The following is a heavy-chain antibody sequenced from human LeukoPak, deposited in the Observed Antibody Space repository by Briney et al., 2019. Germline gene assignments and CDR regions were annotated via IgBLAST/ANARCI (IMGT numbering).Heavy chain of an antibody. CDR1: GGSISSGGYY. V-gene: IGHV4-30-2*01. CDR2: IYHSGST. J-gene: IGHJ4*02. Sequence: PSETLSLTCAVSGGSISSGGYYWSWIRQPPGKGLEWIGYIYHSGSTYYNPSLKSRVTISVDRSKNQFSLKLSSVTAADTAVYYCARVADYRYSGYDFDYWGQGTLVTVSS. CDR3: ARVADYRYSGYDFDY. D-gene: IGHD5-12*01.